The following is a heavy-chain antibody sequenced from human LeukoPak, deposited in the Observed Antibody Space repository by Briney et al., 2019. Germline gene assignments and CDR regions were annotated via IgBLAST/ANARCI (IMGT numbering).Heavy chain of an antibody. CDR2: IGTSSTTI. J-gene: IGHJ6*03. V-gene: IGHV3-48*01. CDR3: ARFAAGGSYYYYMDV. D-gene: IGHD6-25*01. Sequence: GGSLRLTCAASGFTFSSYTMNWVRQPPGKGLEWVSNIGTSSTTIYYADSVKGRFTISRDNAKNSLYLQMNSLRADDTAVYYCARFAAGGSYYYYMDVWGKGTTVTVSS. CDR1: GFTFSSYT.